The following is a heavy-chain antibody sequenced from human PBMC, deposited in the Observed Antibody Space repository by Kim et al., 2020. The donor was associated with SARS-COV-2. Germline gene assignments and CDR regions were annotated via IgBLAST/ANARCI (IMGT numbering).Heavy chain of an antibody. CDR1: GFTVSSNY. Sequence: GGSLRLSCAASGFTVSSNYMSWVRQAPGKGLEWVSVIYSGGSTYYADSVKGRFTISRDNSKNTLYLQMNSRRADDTAVYYCGVTMVRGVYYYGMDVWGPG. J-gene: IGHJ6*02. CDR2: IYSGGST. D-gene: IGHD3-10*01. CDR3: GVTMVRGVYYYGMDV. V-gene: IGHV3-53*01.